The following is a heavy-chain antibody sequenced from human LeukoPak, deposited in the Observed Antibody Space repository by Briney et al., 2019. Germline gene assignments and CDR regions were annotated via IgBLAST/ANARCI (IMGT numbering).Heavy chain of an antibody. CDR3: ARGRTRLSWLDP. Sequence: SETLSLTCAVSGGSVRGYYWSWVRQSPGKGREWIVDINQNAGTDYNPSLKSRVTTSIASSKNQLHLNVPAATAADTAIYSSARGRTRLSWLDPWGQGTLVTVSS. J-gene: IGHJ5*02. D-gene: IGHD6-6*01. CDR2: INQNAGT. V-gene: IGHV4-34*01. CDR1: GGSVRGYY.